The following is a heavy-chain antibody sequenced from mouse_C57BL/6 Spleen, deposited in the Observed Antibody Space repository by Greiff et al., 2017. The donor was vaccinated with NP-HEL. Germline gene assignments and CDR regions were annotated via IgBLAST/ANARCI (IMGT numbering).Heavy chain of an antibody. V-gene: IGHV1-39*01. CDR2: INPNYGST. CDR1: GYSFTDYN. CDR3: ARGVGYYGKRDAMDY. J-gene: IGHJ4*01. Sequence: QLQESGPELVKPGASVKISCKASGYSFTDYNMNWVKQSHGKSLEWIGVINPNYGSTSSNQKFKGQATLTIDQSSSTAYMQLNSLTSKDSAVNSCARGVGYYGKRDAMDYWGQGTSVTVSS. D-gene: IGHD2-1*01.